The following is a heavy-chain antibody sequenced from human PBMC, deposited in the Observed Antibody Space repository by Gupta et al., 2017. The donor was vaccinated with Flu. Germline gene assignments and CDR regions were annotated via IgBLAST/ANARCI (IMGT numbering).Heavy chain of an antibody. J-gene: IGHJ4*02. CDR1: GHSISTAYC. D-gene: IGHD4-17*01. V-gene: IGHV4-38-2*02. CDR3: AKGNSGNGEG. CDR2: GGHGGTT. Sequence: VPLPESGPGQVKPSGTLSLTCTASGHSISTAYCWGWIRQPPGKGLEWFGGGGHGGTTYYNPALKRRVTVSFEDTSNNQLSMKLTSVTAAETAVYYRAKGNSGNGEGWGQGTRVTVSA.